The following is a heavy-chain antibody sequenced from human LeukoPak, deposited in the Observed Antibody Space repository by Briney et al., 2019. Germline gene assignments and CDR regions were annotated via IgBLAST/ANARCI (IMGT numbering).Heavy chain of an antibody. CDR1: GLTYDDYA. D-gene: IGHD6-13*01. Sequence: GGSVRLSCAASGLTYDDYAMLCVRHAPGECVEWVSGIRWNSDNIGYADSVKGRFTISRDNAENSLYLQMNSLRAEDTALYYCASSRAAAGPMYYVYYCGQGTLVTVSS. J-gene: IGHJ4*02. CDR3: ASSRAAAGPMYYVYY. CDR2: IRWNSDNI. V-gene: IGHV3-9*01.